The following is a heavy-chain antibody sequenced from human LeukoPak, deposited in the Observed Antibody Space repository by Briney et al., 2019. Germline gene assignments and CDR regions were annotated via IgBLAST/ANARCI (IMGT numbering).Heavy chain of an antibody. J-gene: IGHJ5*02. CDR2: INHSGST. Sequence: SETLSLTCAVYGGSFSGYYWSWIRQPPGEGLEWIGEINHSGSTNYNPSLKSRVTISIDTSKNQFSLKLSSVTAADTAVYYCAVVTLTGWTFDPWGQGTLVTVSS. D-gene: IGHD4-23*01. V-gene: IGHV4-34*01. CDR3: AVVTLTGWTFDP. CDR1: GGSFSGYY.